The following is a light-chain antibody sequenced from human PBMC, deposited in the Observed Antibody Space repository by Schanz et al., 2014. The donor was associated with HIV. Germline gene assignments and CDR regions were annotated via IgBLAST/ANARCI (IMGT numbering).Light chain of an antibody. CDR2: DVS. Sequence: QSALTQPPSASGSPGQSVTISCTGTDRDIDTNNFVSWYQQHPGKAPKLIIHDVSTRPSAVPDRFSGSKSGNTASLTVSGLQAEDEADYYCASYTNSATFVFGTATKLTVL. CDR1: DRDIDTNNF. V-gene: IGLV2-8*01. CDR3: ASYTNSATFV. J-gene: IGLJ1*01.